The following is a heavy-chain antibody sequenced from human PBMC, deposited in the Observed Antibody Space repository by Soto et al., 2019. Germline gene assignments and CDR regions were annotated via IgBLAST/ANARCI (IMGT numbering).Heavy chain of an antibody. Sequence: GASVKVSCKASCYTFTSYGISLLRHAPGQWLECMGWIGAYNGNTNYAQKLQGRVTMTTDTSTSTAYMELRSLRSDDTAVYYCARVLVRYSSGWYGYFEYWGQGTLVTVSS. CDR3: ARVLVRYSSGWYGYFEY. CDR2: IGAYNGNT. J-gene: IGHJ4*02. V-gene: IGHV1-18*01. CDR1: CYTFTSYG. D-gene: IGHD6-19*01.